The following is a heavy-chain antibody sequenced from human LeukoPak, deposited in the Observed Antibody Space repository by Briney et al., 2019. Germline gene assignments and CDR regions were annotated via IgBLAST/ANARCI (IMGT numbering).Heavy chain of an antibody. CDR2: ISAYSGNT. D-gene: IGHD5-18*01. Sequence: ASVKVSCKASGYTFTSYGISWVRQAPGQGLEWMGWISAYSGNTNSAQKVQGRATLTTDTSTSTAYMELRSLRSDDTAVYYCARQVDTSMALPDYWGQGTLVTVSS. CDR1: GYTFTSYG. V-gene: IGHV1-18*01. J-gene: IGHJ4*02. CDR3: ARQVDTSMALPDY.